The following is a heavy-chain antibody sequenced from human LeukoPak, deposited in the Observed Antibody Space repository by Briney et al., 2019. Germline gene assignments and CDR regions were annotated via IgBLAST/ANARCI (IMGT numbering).Heavy chain of an antibody. V-gene: IGHV4-61*02. CDR3: ARQPPYCSGGSCYKGGLGFDP. CDR1: GGSISSGGHY. CDR2: IYSTGST. J-gene: IGHJ5*02. D-gene: IGHD2-15*01. Sequence: SQTLSLTCTVSGGSISSGGHYWSWIRQPAGKGLEYLGRIYSTGSTNYNPSLRSRVTISADTSKNHFSLKLSSVTAADTAVYYCARQPPYCSGGSCYKGGLGFDPWGQGTLVIVSS.